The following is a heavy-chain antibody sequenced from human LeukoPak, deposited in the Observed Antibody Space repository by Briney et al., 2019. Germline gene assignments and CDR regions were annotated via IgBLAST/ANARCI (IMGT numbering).Heavy chain of an antibody. CDR2: IHTSGRT. J-gene: IGHJ4*01. Sequence: SETLSLTCSVSGGSISTYYWSWIRQPARKGLGWIAQIHTSGRTDLNPSLKSRVSISMDTPNNQFSLMISSVTAADTAVYYCAGRGLSTGWTFDYWGHGTLVTVSS. D-gene: IGHD6-19*01. CDR3: AGRGLSTGWTFDY. CDR1: GGSISTYY. V-gene: IGHV4-4*07.